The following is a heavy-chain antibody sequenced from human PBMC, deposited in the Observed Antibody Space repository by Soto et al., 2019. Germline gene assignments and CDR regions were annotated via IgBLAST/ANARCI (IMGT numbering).Heavy chain of an antibody. CDR3: VRGELRYPLDV. D-gene: IGHD3-9*01. Sequence: QVQLVQSGAEVKKPGSSVKVSCKASGGTFSSYTISWVRQAPGQGLEWMGRIIPILGIANYAQKFQGRVTITADKATSTAYMELGSRRSEDTAVYYCVRGELRYPLDVWGQGTTVTVSS. CDR2: IIPILGIA. CDR1: GGTFSSYT. V-gene: IGHV1-69*02. J-gene: IGHJ6*02.